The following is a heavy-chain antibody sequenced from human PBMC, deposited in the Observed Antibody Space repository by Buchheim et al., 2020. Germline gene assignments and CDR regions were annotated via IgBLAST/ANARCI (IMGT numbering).Heavy chain of an antibody. Sequence: QVQLVESGGGVVQPGRSLRLSCAASGFTFSSYAMHWVRRAPGKGLEWVAVISYDGSNKYYADSVKGRFTISRDNSKNTLYLQMNSLRAEDTAVYYCARDPSFSGYDVSYYFDYWGQGTL. CDR2: ISYDGSNK. CDR3: ARDPSFSGYDVSYYFDY. V-gene: IGHV3-30*04. J-gene: IGHJ4*02. CDR1: GFTFSSYA. D-gene: IGHD5-12*01.